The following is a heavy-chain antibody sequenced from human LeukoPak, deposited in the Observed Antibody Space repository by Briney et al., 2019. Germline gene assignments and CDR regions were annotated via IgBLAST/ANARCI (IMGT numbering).Heavy chain of an antibody. CDR3: AKDWMEWLVIDYYYYYGMDV. D-gene: IGHD6-19*01. CDR1: GFTFSSYW. J-gene: IGHJ6*02. V-gene: IGHV3-7*01. Sequence: GGSLRLSCEASGFTFSSYWMSWVRQAPGKGLEWVATIRQDGSVNHCVDSVKGRFTVSRDNAWNSLYLQMDSLRAEDTAVYYCAKDWMEWLVIDYYYYYGMDVWGQGTTVTVSS. CDR2: IRQDGSVN.